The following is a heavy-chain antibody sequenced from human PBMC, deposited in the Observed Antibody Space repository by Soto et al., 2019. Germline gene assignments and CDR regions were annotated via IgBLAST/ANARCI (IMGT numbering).Heavy chain of an antibody. CDR2: ISGSGGST. CDR1: GFTFSSYA. V-gene: IGHV3-23*01. CDR3: AKVLARGLLDWLLYYYFDY. J-gene: IGHJ4*02. Sequence: PGGSLRLSCAASGFTFSSYAMSWVRQAPGKGLEWVSAISGSGGSTYYADSVKGRFTISRDNSKNTLYLQMNSLRAEDTAVYYCAKVLARGLLDWLLYYYFDYWGQGTLVTVSS. D-gene: IGHD3-9*01.